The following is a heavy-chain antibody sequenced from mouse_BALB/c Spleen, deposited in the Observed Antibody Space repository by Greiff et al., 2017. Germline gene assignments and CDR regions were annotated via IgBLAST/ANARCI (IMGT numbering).Heavy chain of an antibody. CDR1: GFSLTSYG. V-gene: IGHV2-2*03. J-gene: IGHJ4*01. CDR2: IWSGGST. CDR3: ARNEATMITTYYYAMDY. D-gene: IGHD2-4*01. Sequence: QVQLQLSGPGLVQPLQSLSITCTVSGFSLTSYGVHWVRQSPGKGLEWLGVIWSGGSTDYNATFISRLSISKDNSKSQVFFKMNSLHSNDTDRYYCARNEATMITTYYYAMDYWGQGTSVTVSS.